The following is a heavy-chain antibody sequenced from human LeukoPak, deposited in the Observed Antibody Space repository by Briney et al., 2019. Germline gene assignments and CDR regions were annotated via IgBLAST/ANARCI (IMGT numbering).Heavy chain of an antibody. D-gene: IGHD5-18*01. V-gene: IGHV3-7*03. CDR3: AKGGYSYGYRIDY. CDR1: GFTFSKYW. Sequence: GGSLRLSCAGSGFTFSKYWMQWVRQAPGKGLEWVAVIKEDGSEIHYVDSVKGRFTISRDNSKNTLYLQMNSLRAEDTAVYYCAKGGYSYGYRIDYWGQGTLVTVSS. J-gene: IGHJ4*02. CDR2: IKEDGSEI.